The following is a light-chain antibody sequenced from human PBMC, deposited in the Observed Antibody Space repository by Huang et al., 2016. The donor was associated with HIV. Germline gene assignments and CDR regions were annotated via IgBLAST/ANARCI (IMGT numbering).Light chain of an antibody. CDR1: QNITKS. CDR2: TAS. Sequence: DIQMTQSPPSLSASVGDRVSFTCRANQNITKSLNWYQQKAGKAPKLLIYTASTLESGVPSRFSGSGSGSRFTLKMVKRQPEDFATYYCQQSFSVPRTFG. CDR3: QQSFSVPRT. J-gene: IGKJ1*01. V-gene: IGKV1-39*01.